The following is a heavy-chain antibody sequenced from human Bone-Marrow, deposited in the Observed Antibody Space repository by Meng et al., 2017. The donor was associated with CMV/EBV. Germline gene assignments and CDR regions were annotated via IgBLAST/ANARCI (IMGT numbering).Heavy chain of an antibody. J-gene: IGHJ5*02. D-gene: IGHD3-3*01. V-gene: IGHV3-23*01. Sequence: GESLKISCAASGFTFSSYAMSWVRQAPGKGLEWVSAISGSGGSTYYADSVKGRFTISRDNSKNTLYLQMNSLRAEDMAVYYCAKERITIFGVDPRQNWFDPWGQGTLVTVSS. CDR3: AKERITIFGVDPRQNWFDP. CDR2: ISGSGGST. CDR1: GFTFSSYA.